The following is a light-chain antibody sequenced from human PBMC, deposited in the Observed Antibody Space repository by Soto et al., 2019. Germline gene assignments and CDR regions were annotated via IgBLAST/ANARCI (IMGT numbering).Light chain of an antibody. CDR2: NAS. V-gene: IGKV1-5*03. CDR3: QQYNNHGT. CDR1: QSISYW. J-gene: IGKJ1*01. Sequence: DIQMTKSPSTLSASVGDRVTITCRASQSISYWLAWYQQKPGKAPNLLIYNASSLESGVPSRFSGIGSGTDFPLTIGSLQANDFATYYCQQYNNHGTFGDGTKVEIK.